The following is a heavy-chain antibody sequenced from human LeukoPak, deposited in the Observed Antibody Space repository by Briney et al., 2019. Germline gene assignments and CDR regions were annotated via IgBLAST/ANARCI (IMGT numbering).Heavy chain of an antibody. V-gene: IGHV4-59*08. CDR1: GGSIGTYH. CDR2: IHYSGST. CDR3: ARHGCGGDCPFDY. D-gene: IGHD2-21*02. Sequence: SETLSLTCTVSGGSIGTYHWSWIRQPPGKRLEWIGYIHYSGSTSYNPSLRSRVTRSVDTSKNQFSLKLSSVTAADTAVYFCARHGCGGDCPFDYWGQGTLVTVSS. J-gene: IGHJ4*02.